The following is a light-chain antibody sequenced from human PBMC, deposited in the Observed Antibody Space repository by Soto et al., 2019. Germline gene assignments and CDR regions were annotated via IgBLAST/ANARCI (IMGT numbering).Light chain of an antibody. CDR2: EGS. CDR1: SSDVGGYNY. CDR3: SSWARSLYV. V-gene: IGLV2-14*01. J-gene: IGLJ1*01. Sequence: QSALTQPASVSGSPGQSITISCTGTSSDVGGYNYVSWYQHHPGKAPKLMIYEGSKRPSGVSNRSSGSKSGNTASLTISGLQAEDEADYYCSSWARSLYVFGSGTKLTVL.